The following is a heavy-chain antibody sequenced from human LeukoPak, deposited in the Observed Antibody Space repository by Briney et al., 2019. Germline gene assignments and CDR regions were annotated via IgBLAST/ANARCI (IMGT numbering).Heavy chain of an antibody. D-gene: IGHD2-2*01. V-gene: IGHV3-7*01. CDR1: GFIFSSYW. CDR3: ARIVPAACFDY. CDR2: IKQDGSEK. J-gene: IGHJ4*02. Sequence: SGGSLRLSCAASGFIFSSYWMSWVRQTPGKGLEWVANIKQDGSEKYYVDSVKGRFTISRDNAKNSLYLQVNSLRAEDTAVYYCARIVPAACFDYWGQGTLVTVSS.